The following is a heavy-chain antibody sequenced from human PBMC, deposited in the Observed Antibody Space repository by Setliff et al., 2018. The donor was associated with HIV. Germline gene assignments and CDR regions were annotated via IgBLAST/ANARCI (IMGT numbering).Heavy chain of an antibody. CDR1: GGSASNSRYY. D-gene: IGHD1-1*01. CDR3: SNWNTTVDADS. Sequence: PSETLSLTCTVSGGSASNSRYYWAWIRQPPGKGLEYIGSIHYNEKTYYNPSLKSRVTISIDTSKNQFSLNLNSVTAADTAVYYCSNWNTTVDADSWGQGTLVTVSS. V-gene: IGHV4-39*01. CDR2: IHYNEKT. J-gene: IGHJ4*02.